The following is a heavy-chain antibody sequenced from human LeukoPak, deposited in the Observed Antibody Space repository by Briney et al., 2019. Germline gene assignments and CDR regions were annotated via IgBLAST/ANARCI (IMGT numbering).Heavy chain of an antibody. CDR2: IHPSGGSP. CDR3: ARGTYYDFWSGFVYIRRDNWFDP. Sequence: ASVKVSCKASGYIFTSYYMHWVRQAPGQGLEWMGIIHPSGGSPTYAQKFQGRVTMTRDTSTSTVYMELRSLRSDDTAVYYCARGTYYDFWSGFVYIRRDNWFDPWGQGTLVTVSS. V-gene: IGHV1-46*01. J-gene: IGHJ5*02. D-gene: IGHD3-3*01. CDR1: GYIFTSYY.